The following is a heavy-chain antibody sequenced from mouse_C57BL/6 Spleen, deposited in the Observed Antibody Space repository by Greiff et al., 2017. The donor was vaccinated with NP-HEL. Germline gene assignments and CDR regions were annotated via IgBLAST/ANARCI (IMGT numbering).Heavy chain of an antibody. CDR3: ARGGYYAMDY. Sequence: EVHLVVESGGGLVKPGGSLKLSCAASGFTFSDYGMHWVRQAPEKGLEWVAYISSGSSTIYYADTVKGRFTISRDNAKNTLFLQMTSLRSEDTAMYYCARGGYYAMDYWGQGTSVTVSS. CDR2: ISSGSSTI. D-gene: IGHD1-1*02. CDR1: GFTFSDYG. V-gene: IGHV5-17*01. J-gene: IGHJ4*01.